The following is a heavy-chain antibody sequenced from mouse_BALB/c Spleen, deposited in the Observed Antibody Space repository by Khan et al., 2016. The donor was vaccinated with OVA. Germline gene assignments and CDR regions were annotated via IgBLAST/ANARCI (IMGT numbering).Heavy chain of an antibody. Sequence: QLQESGPDLVKPGASVKISCKASGYPFTGYYIHWVKQSHGKSLEWIGRVNPNNGGTSYNQKFKGKAILTVDKSSNTAYMELRSLTSEDSAVYSCAIYHGFFDVWGAGTTVTVSS. CDR3: AIYHGFFDV. J-gene: IGHJ1*01. V-gene: IGHV1-26*01. CDR2: VNPNNGGT. CDR1: GYPFTGYY.